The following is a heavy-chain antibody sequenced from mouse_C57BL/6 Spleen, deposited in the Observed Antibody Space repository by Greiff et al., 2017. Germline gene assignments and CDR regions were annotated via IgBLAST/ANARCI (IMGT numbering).Heavy chain of an antibody. D-gene: IGHD2-4*01. V-gene: IGHV1-19*01. Sequence: VQLQQSGPVLVKPGASVKMSCKASGYTFTDYYMNWVKQSHGKSLEWIGVINPYNGGTSYNQKFKGKATLTVDKSSSTAYMELNSLTSEDSAVYYCARKALIKEFFDYWGQGTTLTVSS. J-gene: IGHJ2*01. CDR2: INPYNGGT. CDR3: ARKALIKEFFDY. CDR1: GYTFTDYY.